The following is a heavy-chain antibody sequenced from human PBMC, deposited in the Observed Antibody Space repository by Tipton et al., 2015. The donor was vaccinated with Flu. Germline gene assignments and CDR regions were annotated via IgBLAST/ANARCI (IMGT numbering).Heavy chain of an antibody. D-gene: IGHD3-10*01. Sequence: TLSLTCTVSGGSITGGNFYWSWIRQPAGKGLEWIGRIYDNGSTQYNSSLKSRVTLSLDTSKNQFSLKLTSVTAADTAVYYRSRETPSTYYYYFDSWGQGTRVTVSS. V-gene: IGHV4-61*02. CDR2: IYDNGST. CDR3: SRETPSTYYYYFDS. J-gene: IGHJ4*02. CDR1: GGSITGGNFY.